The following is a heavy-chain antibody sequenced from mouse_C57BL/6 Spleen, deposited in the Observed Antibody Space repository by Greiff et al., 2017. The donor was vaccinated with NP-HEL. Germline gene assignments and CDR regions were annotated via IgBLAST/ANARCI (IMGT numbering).Heavy chain of an antibody. V-gene: IGHV1-64*01. J-gene: IGHJ4*01. CDR1: GYTFTSYW. D-gene: IGHD1-1*01. CDR2: IHPNSGST. CDR3: ARTTVVHAMDY. Sequence: VQLQQPGAELVKPGASVKLSCKASGYTFTSYWMHWVKQRPGQGLEWIGMIHPNSGSTNYNEKFKSKATLTVDKSSSTAYMQLSSLTSEDSAVYYCARTTVVHAMDYWGQGTSVTVSS.